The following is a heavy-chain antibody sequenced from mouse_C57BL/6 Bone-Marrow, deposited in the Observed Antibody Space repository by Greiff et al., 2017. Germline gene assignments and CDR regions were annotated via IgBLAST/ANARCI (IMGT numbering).Heavy chain of an antibody. CDR3: SRQVTTVLATKYFDV. D-gene: IGHD1-1*01. CDR2: LSGGGGNT. V-gene: IGHV5-9*01. Sequence: EVKLMESGGGLVKPGGSLKLSCAASGFTFSSYTMSWVRQTPEKRLQWVAALSGGGGNTYYPDSVKGRFTISRDNDKNILYLLMSRLRSEDTALYYCSRQVTTVLATKYFDVWGTGTTVTVSS. J-gene: IGHJ1*03. CDR1: GFTFSSYT.